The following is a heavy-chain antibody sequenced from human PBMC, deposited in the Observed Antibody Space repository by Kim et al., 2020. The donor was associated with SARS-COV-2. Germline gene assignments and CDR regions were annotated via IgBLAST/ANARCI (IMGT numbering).Heavy chain of an antibody. V-gene: IGHV4-59*01. CDR2: IYYSGST. D-gene: IGHD2-15*01. CDR3: ARVRVVAATDAFDI. J-gene: IGHJ3*02. Sequence: SETLSLTCTVSGGSISSYYWSWIRQPPGKGLEWIGYIYYSGSTNYNPSLKSRVTISVDTSKNQFSLKLSSVTAADTAVYYCARVRVVAATDAFDIWGQGTMVTVSS. CDR1: GGSISSYY.